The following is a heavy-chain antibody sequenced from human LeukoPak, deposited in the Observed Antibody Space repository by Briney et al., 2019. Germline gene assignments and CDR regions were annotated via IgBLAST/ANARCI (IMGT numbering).Heavy chain of an antibody. D-gene: IGHD1-14*01. J-gene: IGHJ6*02. V-gene: IGHV5-51*01. CDR1: GYSFISYW. CDR2: IYPGDSDT. CDR3: ARHRTPGGYFYYGMDV. Sequence: GESLKISCEGSGYSFISYWIGWVRQMPGKGLEWMGIIYPGDSDTGYSPSFQGQVTISADKSISTAYLQWSSLKASDTAMYYCARHRTPGGYFYYGMDVWGQGTSVTVSS.